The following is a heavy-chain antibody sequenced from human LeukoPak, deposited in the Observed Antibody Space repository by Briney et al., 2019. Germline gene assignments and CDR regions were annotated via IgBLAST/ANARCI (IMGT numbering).Heavy chain of an antibody. Sequence: SGGSLRLSCAASGFTFSSYWMSWVRQAPGKGLEWVANIKQDGSEKYYVDSVKGRFTISRDNAKNSLYLQMNSLRAEDTAVYYRARARGWTFIVVVPAAQPYYFDYWGQGTLVTVSS. D-gene: IGHD2-2*01. V-gene: IGHV3-7*01. CDR1: GFTFSSYW. J-gene: IGHJ4*02. CDR2: IKQDGSEK. CDR3: ARARGWTFIVVVPAAQPYYFDY.